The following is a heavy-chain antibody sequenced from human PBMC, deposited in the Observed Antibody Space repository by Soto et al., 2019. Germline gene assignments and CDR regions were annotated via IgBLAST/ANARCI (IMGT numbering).Heavy chain of an antibody. J-gene: IGHJ4*02. CDR3: ARSRSGAVADSFDF. Sequence: GGSLRLSCAASGFTFRSYAIHWVRQAPGKGLEWVAVISRDGSNKYYVDSVKGRFTISRDNSKDTVYLQMNSLRDEDSAMFDCARSRSGAVADSFDFWGQGTLVTVSS. V-gene: IGHV3-30*04. D-gene: IGHD3-10*01. CDR2: ISRDGSNK. CDR1: GFTFRSYA.